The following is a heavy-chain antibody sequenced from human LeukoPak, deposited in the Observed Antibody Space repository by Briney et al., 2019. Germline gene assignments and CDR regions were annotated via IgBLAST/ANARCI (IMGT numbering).Heavy chain of an antibody. CDR3: ARHNYDDYVFDI. V-gene: IGHV4-59*08. J-gene: IGHJ3*02. CDR2: INYSGSA. D-gene: IGHD4-17*01. Sequence: SETLSLTCTVSGGSLSSYYFSWIRQSPGKGLEWIAYINYSGSASYDPSLKSRVTMSVDTSKQFSLSLSSVTAADTAVYYCARHNYDDYVFDIWGQGTKVTVSS. CDR1: GGSLSSYY.